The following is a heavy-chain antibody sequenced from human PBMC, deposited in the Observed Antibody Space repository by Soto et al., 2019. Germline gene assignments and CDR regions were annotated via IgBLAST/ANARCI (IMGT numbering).Heavy chain of an antibody. CDR1: GGSISSGGYS. Sequence: QLQLQESGSGLVKPSQTLSLTCAVSGGSISSGGYSWSWIRQPPGKGLEWIGFIYHNGSPYYNPSLKSRVTISVDRSENQLFLKLTSMTAAETAVYYCARGDNAYTYGYRYWGHGTLVTVSS. CDR2: IYHNGSP. D-gene: IGHD5-18*01. CDR3: ARGDNAYTYGYRY. J-gene: IGHJ4*01. V-gene: IGHV4-30-2*01.